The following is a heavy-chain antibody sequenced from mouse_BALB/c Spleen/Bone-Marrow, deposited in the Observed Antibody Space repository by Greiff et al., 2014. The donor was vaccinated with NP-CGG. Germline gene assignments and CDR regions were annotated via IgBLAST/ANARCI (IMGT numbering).Heavy chain of an antibody. J-gene: IGHJ3*01. V-gene: IGHV14-3*02. Sequence: EVQRVESGAELVKPGASVKLSCTASGFNIKDTYMHWVKQRPEQGLEWIGRIDPANGNTKYDPKFQGKATITADTSSNTAYLQLSSLTSEDTAVYYCATYYYGSSWGFAYWGQETLVTVSA. CDR2: IDPANGNT. D-gene: IGHD1-1*01. CDR3: ATYYYGSSWGFAY. CDR1: GFNIKDTY.